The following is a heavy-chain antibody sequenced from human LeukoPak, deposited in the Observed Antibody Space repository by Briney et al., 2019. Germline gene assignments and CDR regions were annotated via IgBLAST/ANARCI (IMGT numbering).Heavy chain of an antibody. D-gene: IGHD3-10*01. J-gene: IGHJ4*02. CDR3: ARDKKNYYGSGSYQPFDY. CDR2: ISSSGSTI. CDR1: GFTSSDYY. V-gene: IGHV3-11*04. Sequence: GGSLRLSCAASGFTSSDYYMSWIRQAPGKGLEWVSYISSSGSTIYYADSVKGRFTISRDNAKNSLYLQMNSLRAEDTAVYYCARDKKNYYGSGSYQPFDYWGQGTLVTVSS.